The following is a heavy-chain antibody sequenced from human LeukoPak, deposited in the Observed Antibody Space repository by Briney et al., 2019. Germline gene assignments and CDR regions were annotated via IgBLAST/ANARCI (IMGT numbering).Heavy chain of an antibody. V-gene: IGHV3-30*04. CDR1: GFTFNTYS. CDR3: ARDQFALMIVVVITAYFDY. Sequence: GGSLRLSCEASGFTFNTYSMNWARRAPGKGLEWVAVISYDGSNKYYADSVKGRFTISRDNSKNTLYLQMNSLRAEDTAVYYCARDQFALMIVVVITAYFDYWGQGTLVTVSS. D-gene: IGHD3-22*01. J-gene: IGHJ4*02. CDR2: ISYDGSNK.